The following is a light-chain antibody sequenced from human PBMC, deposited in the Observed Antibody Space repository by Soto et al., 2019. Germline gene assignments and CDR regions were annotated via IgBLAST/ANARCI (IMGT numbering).Light chain of an antibody. CDR1: TSDVGGFHY. Sequence: ALTQPASVSGSPGQSITISCTEITSDVGGFHYVSWYQQHPGKAPKLLIYEVNNRPSGVSHRFSGSKAGNTASLTISGLQPEDEADYYCSSYRSSSTLYVFGSGTKVTVL. J-gene: IGLJ1*01. CDR2: EVN. CDR3: SSYRSSSTLYV. V-gene: IGLV2-14*01.